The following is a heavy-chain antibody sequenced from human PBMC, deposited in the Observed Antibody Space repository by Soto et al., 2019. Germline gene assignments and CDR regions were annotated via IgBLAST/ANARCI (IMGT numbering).Heavy chain of an antibody. J-gene: IGHJ4*02. D-gene: IGHD6-6*01. CDR2: INPKTGST. V-gene: IGHV1-2*02. CDR1: GYTFTDYY. Sequence: QVQLVQSGAEVKMPGASVKVSCKASGYTFTDYYVHWVRQAPGQGLEWVAWINPKTGSTHYAQKCQGRVTMTRDTSINTAYMEVTSLTSDDTAVYYCARTPESAHHDYWGQGTLVTVSS. CDR3: ARTPESAHHDY.